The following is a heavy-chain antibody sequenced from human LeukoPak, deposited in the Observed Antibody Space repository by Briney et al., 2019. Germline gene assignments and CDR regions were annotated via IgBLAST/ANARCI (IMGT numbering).Heavy chain of an antibody. CDR1: GYSFTSYW. CDR2: IYPGDSDT. Sequence: GESLKISCKGSGYSFTSYWIGWVRQMPGKGLEWMGIIYPGDSDTRYSPSFQGQVTISADKSTSTAYLQWSSLKASDTAMYYCARQWYYYDSSGYEADAFDIWGQGTMVTVSS. J-gene: IGHJ3*02. D-gene: IGHD3-22*01. V-gene: IGHV5-51*01. CDR3: ARQWYYYDSSGYEADAFDI.